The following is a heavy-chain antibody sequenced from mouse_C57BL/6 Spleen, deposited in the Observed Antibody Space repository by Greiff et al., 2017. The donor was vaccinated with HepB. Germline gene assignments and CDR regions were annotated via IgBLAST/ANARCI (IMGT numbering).Heavy chain of an antibody. CDR2: ISSGGDYI. D-gene: IGHD1-1*01. Sequence: EVQLQQSGEGLVKPGGSLKLSCAASGFTFSSYAMSWVRQTPEKRLEWVAYISSGGDYIYYADTVKGRFTISRDNARNTLYLQMSSLKSEDTAMYYCTRDSHYYGSSPWFAYWGQGTLVTVSA. CDR1: GFTFSSYA. J-gene: IGHJ3*01. CDR3: TRDSHYYGSSPWFAY. V-gene: IGHV5-9-1*02.